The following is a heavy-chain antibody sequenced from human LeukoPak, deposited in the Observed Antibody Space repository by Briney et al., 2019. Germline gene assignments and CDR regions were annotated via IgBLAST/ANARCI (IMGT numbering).Heavy chain of an antibody. CDR2: FNPNNGGT. D-gene: IGHD3-9*01. J-gene: IGHJ4*02. CDR1: GYTFSDHY. Sequence: ASVKVPRKASGYTFSDHYMHWVRQAPGQGLEWMGWFNPNNGGTNYLEKFQGRVTMTRDTSINTAYMELRRLRSDDTAVYFCARGIHYDILAGYYGPFDYWGQGALVTVSS. V-gene: IGHV1-2*02. CDR3: ARGIHYDILAGYYGPFDY.